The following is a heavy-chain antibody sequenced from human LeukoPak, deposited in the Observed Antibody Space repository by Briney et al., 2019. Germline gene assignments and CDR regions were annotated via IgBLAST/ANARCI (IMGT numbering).Heavy chain of an antibody. CDR3: AASAGPINF. CDR1: GGSFSGYY. V-gene: IGHV3-23*01. D-gene: IGHD3-10*01. CDR2: ISGSGGST. Sequence: ETLSLTCAVYGGSFSGYYWSWVRQAPGKGLEWVSAISGSGGSTYYADSVKGRFTISGDNSKNTLYLQMNSLRAEDTAVYYCAASAGPINFWGQGTLVTVSS. J-gene: IGHJ4*02.